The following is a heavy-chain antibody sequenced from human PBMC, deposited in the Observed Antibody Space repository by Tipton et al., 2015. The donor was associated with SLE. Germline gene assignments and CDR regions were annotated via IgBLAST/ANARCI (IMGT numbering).Heavy chain of an antibody. J-gene: IGHJ4*02. CDR2: ISGSGNTI. CDR1: GLTFSDHY. CDR3: ARDQISNYYFDY. V-gene: IGHV3-11*01. Sequence: SLRLSCAASGLTFSDHYMSWIRQAPGRGLEWLAYISGSGNTIYYADSVKGRFTISRDDAQNSLYLQMNSLRVEDTAVYYCARDQISNYYFDYWGQGTLVTVSS. D-gene: IGHD2-15*01.